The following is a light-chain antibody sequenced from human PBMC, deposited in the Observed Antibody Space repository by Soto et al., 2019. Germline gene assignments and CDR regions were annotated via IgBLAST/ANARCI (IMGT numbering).Light chain of an antibody. CDR3: QTWGTEV. V-gene: IGLV4-69*01. CDR1: SGHSSYA. J-gene: IGLJ1*01. CDR2: LNSDGSH. Sequence: QAVVTQSPSASASLGASVKLTCTLSSGHSSYAIAWHQQQPEKGPRYLMKLNSDGSHSKGDGIPDRFSGSSSGAERYLTISSLQSDDEADYYCQTWGTEVFGTGTKLTV.